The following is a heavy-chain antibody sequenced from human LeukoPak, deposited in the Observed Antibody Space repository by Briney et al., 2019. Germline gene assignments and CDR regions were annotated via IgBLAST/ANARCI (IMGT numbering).Heavy chain of an antibody. CDR1: GYSFTSYW. V-gene: IGHV5-51*01. CDR3: ATLNDYGDNDSPSDY. CDR2: TYPDDSDT. J-gene: IGHJ4*02. D-gene: IGHD4-17*01. Sequence: GESLKISCKGSGYSFTSYWIGWVRQMPGKGLEWMGITYPDDSDTRYSPSFQGQVTISADKSISTAYLQWSSLKASDTAMYYCATLNDYGDNDSPSDYWGQGTLVTVSS.